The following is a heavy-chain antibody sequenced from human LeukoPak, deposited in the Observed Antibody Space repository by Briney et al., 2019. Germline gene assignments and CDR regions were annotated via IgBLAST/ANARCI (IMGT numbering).Heavy chain of an antibody. Sequence: GASVKVSCKASEYTFSNYYIHWVRQAPGQGLEWMGVINPSDGSTTYAQKFQGRVTMTGDTSMSTVYMELSSLRSEDTAVFFCARDRHRSYYGMDVWGQGTTVTVSS. CDR1: EYTFSNYY. V-gene: IGHV1-46*01. J-gene: IGHJ6*02. CDR2: INPSDGST. CDR3: ARDRHRSYYGMDV.